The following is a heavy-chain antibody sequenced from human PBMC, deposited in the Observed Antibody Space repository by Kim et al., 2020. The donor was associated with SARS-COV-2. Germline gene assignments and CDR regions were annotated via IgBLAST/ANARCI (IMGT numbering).Heavy chain of an antibody. D-gene: IGHD2-15*01. CDR2: TYYRSKWYN. J-gene: IGHJ3*02. CDR1: GDSVSSNSAA. V-gene: IGHV6-1*01. CDR3: ARDRAAYCSGGSCYDSTAAFDI. Sequence: SQTLSLTCAISGDSVSSNSAAWNWIRQSPSRGLEWLGRTYYRSKWYNDYAVSVKSRITINPDTSKNQFSLQLNSVTPEDTAVYYCARDRAAYCSGGSCYDSTAAFDIWGQGTMVTVSS.